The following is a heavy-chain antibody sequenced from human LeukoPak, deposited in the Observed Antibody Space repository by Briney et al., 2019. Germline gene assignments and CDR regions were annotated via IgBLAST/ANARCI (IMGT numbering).Heavy chain of an antibody. Sequence: SETLSLTCTVSGGSISSYYWSWIRQPPGKGLEWIGYIYYSGSTNYNPSLKSRVTISVDTSKNQFSLKLSSVTAADTAVYYCARHAPIMITFGGVIAHWYFDYWGQGTLVTVSS. CDR2: IYYSGST. V-gene: IGHV4-59*08. D-gene: IGHD3-16*02. CDR1: GGSISSYY. CDR3: ARHAPIMITFGGVIAHWYFDY. J-gene: IGHJ4*02.